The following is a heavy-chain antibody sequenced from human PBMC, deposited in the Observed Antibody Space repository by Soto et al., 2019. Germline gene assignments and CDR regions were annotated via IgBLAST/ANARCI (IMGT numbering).Heavy chain of an antibody. D-gene: IGHD3-16*01. J-gene: IGHJ4*02. CDR2: IIPNSGTT. CDR3: ARDLGGEAAIRF. V-gene: IGHV1-69*19. Sequence: QVQLVQSGAEVKKPGSSVKVSCKASGGSFRNFVISWVRQAPGQGLEWMGGIIPNSGTTNYAQKFQGKVTITADESTNTAYMELSGLTTENTSLYYCARDLGGEAAIRFWGQGTLVSVTT. CDR1: GGSFRNFV.